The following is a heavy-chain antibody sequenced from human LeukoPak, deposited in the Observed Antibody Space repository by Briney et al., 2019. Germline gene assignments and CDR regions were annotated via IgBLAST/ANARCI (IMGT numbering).Heavy chain of an antibody. CDR2: IFYSRNT. Sequence: SGTLSLTCAVSGGSISGYYWSWIRRPPGKGLEWIGYIFYSRNTNYNPSLKSRVTISVDTSKNQFSLKLSSVTAADTAVYYCARHLSLSSNWYKAFDIWGQGTMVTVSS. CDR1: GGSISGYY. V-gene: IGHV4-59*08. CDR3: ARHLSLSSNWYKAFDI. D-gene: IGHD6-13*01. J-gene: IGHJ3*02.